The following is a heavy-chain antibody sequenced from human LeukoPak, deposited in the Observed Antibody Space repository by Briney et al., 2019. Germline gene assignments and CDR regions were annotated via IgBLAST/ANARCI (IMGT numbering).Heavy chain of an antibody. CDR3: ARDPYYYYYYMDV. Sequence: ASVKFSCKASGYTFTDYYVHWVRQGPGQALEGMGWINTKTGATNYAPKFQGRVTMTRDTSISTAYMELSRLRSDDTAVYYCARDPYYYYYYMDVWGKGTTVTVSS. CDR2: INTKTGAT. J-gene: IGHJ6*03. V-gene: IGHV1-2*02. CDR1: GYTFTDYY.